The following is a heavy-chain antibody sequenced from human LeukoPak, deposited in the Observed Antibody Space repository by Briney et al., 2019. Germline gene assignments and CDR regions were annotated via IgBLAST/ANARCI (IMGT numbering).Heavy chain of an antibody. CDR1: GFTFSSYG. Sequence: GGSLRLSCAASGFTFSSYGMHWVRQAPGKGLEWVAFIRYDGSNKYYADSVKGRFTISRDNSKNTLYLQMNSLRAEDTAVYYCAKDGIAAAGNFDYWGQGTLVTVSS. V-gene: IGHV3-30*02. CDR3: AKDGIAAAGNFDY. CDR2: IRYDGSNK. J-gene: IGHJ4*02. D-gene: IGHD6-13*01.